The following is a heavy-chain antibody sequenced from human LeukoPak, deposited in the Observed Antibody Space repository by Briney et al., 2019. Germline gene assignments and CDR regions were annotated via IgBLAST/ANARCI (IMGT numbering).Heavy chain of an antibody. V-gene: IGHV3-30*18. CDR2: ISYDGSNK. CDR3: AKGGDGYILLYYYYYMDV. CDR1: GFTFSSYG. Sequence: GGSLRLSCAASGFTFSSYGMHWVRQAPGKGLEWVAVISYDGSNKYYADSVKGRFTISRDNSKNTLYLQMNSLRAEDTAVYYCAKGGDGYILLYYYYYMDVWGKGTTVTVSS. D-gene: IGHD5-24*01. J-gene: IGHJ6*03.